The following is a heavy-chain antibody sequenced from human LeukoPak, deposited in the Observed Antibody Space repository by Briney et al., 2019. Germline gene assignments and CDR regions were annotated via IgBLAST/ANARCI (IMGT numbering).Heavy chain of an antibody. CDR2: IFHTGRT. CDR1: GGSISDTNY. V-gene: IGHV4-4*02. D-gene: IGHD3-9*01. CDR3: ARANFDTLTGWGHFDS. Sequence: SETLSLTCVVSGGSISDTNYWSWVRQSPGKGLEWIGEIFHTGRTNSNPSLKSRATLSVDKSKNQFSLKMNSVTAADTAMYYCARANFDTLTGWGHFDSWGQGTLVTVSS. J-gene: IGHJ4*02.